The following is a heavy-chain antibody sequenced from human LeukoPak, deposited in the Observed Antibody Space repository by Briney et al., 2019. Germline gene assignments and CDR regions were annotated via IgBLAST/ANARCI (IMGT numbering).Heavy chain of an antibody. D-gene: IGHD1-26*01. Sequence: SETLSLTCTVSGGSISNYYRNWIRQPPGKGLEWLGYIYYSGNTIYNPSLTSRVTISVDTSNNQFSLKLSSVTAADTAVYYCARDPDRVGATYAFDIWGQGTMVTVSS. J-gene: IGHJ3*02. V-gene: IGHV4-59*01. CDR3: ARDPDRVGATYAFDI. CDR1: GGSISNYY. CDR2: IYYSGNT.